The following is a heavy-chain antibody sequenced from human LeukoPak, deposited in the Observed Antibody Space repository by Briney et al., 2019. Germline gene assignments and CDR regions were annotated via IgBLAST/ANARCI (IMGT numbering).Heavy chain of an antibody. CDR3: ARWGTSPLYTAIDY. D-gene: IGHD5-18*01. CDR1: GFTFSSYW. J-gene: IGHJ4*02. V-gene: IGHV3-7*01. Sequence: GGSLRLSCAASGFTFSSYWMHWVRQAPGKGLEWVANIKQDGSEKFYVDSVKGRFTISRDNAKNSVYLQMNSLRAEDTAVYYCARWGTSPLYTAIDYWGQGTLVTVSS. CDR2: IKQDGSEK.